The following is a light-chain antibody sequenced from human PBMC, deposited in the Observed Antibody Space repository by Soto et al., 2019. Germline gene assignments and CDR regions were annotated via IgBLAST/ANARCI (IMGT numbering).Light chain of an antibody. V-gene: IGKV3-15*01. J-gene: IGKJ1*01. CDR2: AAS. Sequence: EIVMTQSPATLSVSPGDRATLSCRASESVTSSLAWYQQKPGQPPRLLIYAASTRATDVPARFSGGGSETEFTLTIISLQSEDFAVYFCQQYNIWPLWTFGQGTKVDIK. CDR3: QQYNIWPLWT. CDR1: ESVTSS.